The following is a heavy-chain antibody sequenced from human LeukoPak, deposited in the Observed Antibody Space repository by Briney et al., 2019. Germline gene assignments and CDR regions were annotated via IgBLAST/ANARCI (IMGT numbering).Heavy chain of an antibody. Sequence: GGSLRLSCAASGFTFRAYAMHWVRQAPGKGLEWLAVISNDGTIQYYADSVKGRFTISRDNSRNIMNLQTDSLRPEDTALYYCARRAGAYSHPYDYWGQGTLVTVSS. CDR2: ISNDGTIQ. CDR3: ARRAGAYSHPYDY. V-gene: IGHV3-30*04. J-gene: IGHJ4*02. CDR1: GFTFRAYA. D-gene: IGHD4/OR15-4a*01.